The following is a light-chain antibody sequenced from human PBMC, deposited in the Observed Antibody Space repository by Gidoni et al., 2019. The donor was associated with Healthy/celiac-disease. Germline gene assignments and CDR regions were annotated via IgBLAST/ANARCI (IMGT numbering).Light chain of an antibody. CDR1: QSLLHSNGYNY. J-gene: IGKJ2*01. CDR2: LGS. Sequence: DIVMTQSPLSLPVTPGEPASISCRSSQSLLHSNGYNYLDWYLQKPGQSPQLLIYLGSNLASGVPDRFSGSGSGTEFTLKISRVEAEDVGVYYCMQALQTPQFTFGQGTKLEIK. V-gene: IGKV2-28*01. CDR3: MQALQTPQFT.